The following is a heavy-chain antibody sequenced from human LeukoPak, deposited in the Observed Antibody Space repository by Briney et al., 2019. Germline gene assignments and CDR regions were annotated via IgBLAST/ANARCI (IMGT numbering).Heavy chain of an antibody. V-gene: IGHV3-23*01. D-gene: IGHD2-15*01. J-gene: IGHJ4*02. CDR3: AKDRWRSGGSGGGDY. CDR2: ISDSGGTT. Sequence: PGGSLRLSCAASGFPFSSFEMNWVRQAPGKGLEWVSYISDSGGTTYYADSVKGRFTISRDNSKNTLYLQMNSLRAEDTAVYYCAKDRWRSGGSGGGDYWGQGTLVTVSS. CDR1: GFPFSSFE.